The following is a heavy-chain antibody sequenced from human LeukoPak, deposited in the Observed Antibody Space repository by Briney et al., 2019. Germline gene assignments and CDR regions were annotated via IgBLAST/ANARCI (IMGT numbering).Heavy chain of an antibody. Sequence: SETLSLTCDVSGYSISSGYYWAWIRQTPGKGLQYTGMIYSTGDAYYSPSLKSRVTMSVDTSKNQFSLQLTSVTGADTAIYYCARVLYDTRTFDYWGQGTLVTVSS. CDR2: IYSTGDA. J-gene: IGHJ4*02. CDR3: ARVLYDTRTFDY. D-gene: IGHD3-22*01. V-gene: IGHV4-38-2*01. CDR1: GYSISSGYY.